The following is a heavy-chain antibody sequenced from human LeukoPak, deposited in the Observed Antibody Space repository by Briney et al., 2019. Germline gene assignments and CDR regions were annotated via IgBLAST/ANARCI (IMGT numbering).Heavy chain of an antibody. D-gene: IGHD2-8*01. CDR2: IIPIFGTA. J-gene: IGHJ4*02. CDR1: GGTFSNYA. CDR3: ARDLGYCTNGVCHTRFDY. Sequence: SVKVSCKASGGTFSNYAISWVRQAPGQGLEWMGGIIPIFGTANYAQKFQGRVTITADESTSTAYMELSSLRSEDTAVYYCARDLGYCTNGVCHTRFDYWGQGTLVAVSS. V-gene: IGHV1-69*01.